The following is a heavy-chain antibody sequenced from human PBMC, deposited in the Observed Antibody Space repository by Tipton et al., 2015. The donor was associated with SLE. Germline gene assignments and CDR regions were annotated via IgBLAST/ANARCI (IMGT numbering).Heavy chain of an antibody. CDR1: GGSISSSSYY. D-gene: IGHD1-7*01. J-gene: IGHJ4*02. Sequence: TLSLTCSVSGGSISSSSYYWGWIRQPPGKGLEWIGYGYHSGSADYNPSLKSRGTISLDKSKNQFTLKLSSVTAADTAVYYCTTTQRYNWNFFDYWGQGALVTVSS. CDR2: GYHSGSA. V-gene: IGHV4-61*05. CDR3: TTTQRYNWNFFDY.